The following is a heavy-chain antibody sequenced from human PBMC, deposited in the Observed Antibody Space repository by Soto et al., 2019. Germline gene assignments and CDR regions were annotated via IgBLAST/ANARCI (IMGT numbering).Heavy chain of an antibody. D-gene: IGHD5-12*01. Sequence: QVQLQETGPGLVKPSETLSLTCSVSGASVSGYYWSWIRQTPGKGLEWIGNIHNSGASKYNPSLKSRVTISVDTSKNEFSLKIASVTAADTGVYYCARGPQWLRSDNWFDPWGQGSLVTVSS. J-gene: IGHJ5*02. CDR1: GASVSGYY. V-gene: IGHV4-59*02. CDR2: IHNSGAS. CDR3: ARGPQWLRSDNWFDP.